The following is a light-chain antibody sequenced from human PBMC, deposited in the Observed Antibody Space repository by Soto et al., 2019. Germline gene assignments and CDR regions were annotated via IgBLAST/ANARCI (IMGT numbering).Light chain of an antibody. CDR1: QSVGNN. V-gene: IGKV3-15*01. CDR3: QHYSNWPL. Sequence: EIVMTQSPATLSVSPGERATLSCRASQSVGNNLAWYQQKPGQTPRLLIYDASTRATGVPARFTGSGSGTEFTLTISSLQSEDFAVYYCQHYSNWPLFGPGTKVDIK. CDR2: DAS. J-gene: IGKJ3*01.